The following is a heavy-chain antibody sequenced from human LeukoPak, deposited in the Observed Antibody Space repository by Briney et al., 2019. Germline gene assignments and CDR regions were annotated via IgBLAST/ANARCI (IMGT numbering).Heavy chain of an antibody. CDR3: ARSYGSGSYASTIFDY. CDR1: GGSISSYY. CDR2: IYYSESS. V-gene: IGHV4-59*08. Sequence: SETLSLTCTVSGGSISSYYWSWIRQPPGKGLEWIGYIYYSESSNYNPSLKSRVTISVDTSKNLFSLKLSSVTAADTAVYYCARSYGSGSYASTIFDYWGQGTLVTVSS. J-gene: IGHJ4*02. D-gene: IGHD3-10*01.